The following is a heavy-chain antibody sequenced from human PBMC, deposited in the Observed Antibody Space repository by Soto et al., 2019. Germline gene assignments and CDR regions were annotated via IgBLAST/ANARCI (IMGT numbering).Heavy chain of an antibody. CDR1: GGAFSGYY. CDR2: INHSGST. D-gene: IGHD6-13*01. V-gene: IGHV4-34*01. CDR3: ASGGSSWYVYYFDY. J-gene: IGHJ4*02. Sequence: QVQLQQWGAGLLKPSETLSLTCAVYGGAFSGYYWSWIRQPPGKGLEWIGEINHSGSTNYNPSLKSRVTISVDTSKNQVSLKLSSVTAADTAVYYCASGGSSWYVYYFDYWGQGTLVTVSS.